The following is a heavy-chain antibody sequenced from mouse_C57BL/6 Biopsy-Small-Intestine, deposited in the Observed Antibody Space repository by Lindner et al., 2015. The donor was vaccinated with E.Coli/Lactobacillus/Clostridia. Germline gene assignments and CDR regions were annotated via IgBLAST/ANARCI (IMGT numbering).Heavy chain of an antibody. Sequence: VQLQESGAELVKPGASVKLSCTASGFNIKDYYIHWVKQSSEQGLVWIGRIDPEDGETKYAPEFQGKATLRADTSSNTAYLHLSSLTSEDTAVYFCARGAGTNFDYWGQGSTLTVSS. CDR2: IDPEDGET. D-gene: IGHD4-1*01. CDR1: GFNIKDYY. J-gene: IGHJ2*01. CDR3: ARGAGTNFDY. V-gene: IGHV14-2*01.